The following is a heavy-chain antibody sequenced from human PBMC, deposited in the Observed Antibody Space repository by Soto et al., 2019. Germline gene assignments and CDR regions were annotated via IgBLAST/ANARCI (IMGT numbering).Heavy chain of an antibody. J-gene: IGHJ6*02. D-gene: IGHD4-17*01. CDR1: GYTFTSYY. CDR3: AGELMTTVTSYYYYYGMDV. V-gene: IGHV1-46*01. Sequence: ASVKVSCKASGYTFTSYYMHWVRQAPGQGLEWMGIINPSGGSTSYAQKFQGRVTMTRDTSTSTVYMELSSLRSEDTAVYYCAGELMTTVTSYYYYYGMDVWGQGTTVTSP. CDR2: INPSGGST.